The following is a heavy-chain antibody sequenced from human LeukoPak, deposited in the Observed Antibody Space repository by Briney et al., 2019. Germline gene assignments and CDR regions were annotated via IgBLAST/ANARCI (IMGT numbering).Heavy chain of an antibody. Sequence: GGSLRLSCAASGFTFSTFAMSWVRQAPGKGREWVSVISESGDYTNFADSVKGRFSISRDNSKSTLYLQLNSLRAEDTAVYHCAKHGVTSLFYFDLWGRGTLVTVSS. D-gene: IGHD2-21*02. CDR2: ISESGDYT. J-gene: IGHJ2*01. CDR1: GFTFSTFA. CDR3: AKHGVTSLFYFDL. V-gene: IGHV3-23*01.